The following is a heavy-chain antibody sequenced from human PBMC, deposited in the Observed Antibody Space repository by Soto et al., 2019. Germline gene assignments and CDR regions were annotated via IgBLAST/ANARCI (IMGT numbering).Heavy chain of an antibody. J-gene: IGHJ6*02. V-gene: IGHV4-34*01. CDR1: GGSFSGYY. CDR2: INHSGST. CDR3: ARAPWIQLWFGMDV. D-gene: IGHD5-18*01. Sequence: QVQLQQWGAGLLKPSETLSLTCAVYGGSFSGYYWSWIRQPPGKGLEWIGEINHSGSTNYNPSLKSRVTISVDTSKNQFSLKLSSVTAADTAVYYCARAPWIQLWFGMDVWGQGTTVTVSS.